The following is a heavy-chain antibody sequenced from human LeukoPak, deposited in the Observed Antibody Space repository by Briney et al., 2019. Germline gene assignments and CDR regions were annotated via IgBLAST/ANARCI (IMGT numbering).Heavy chain of an antibody. J-gene: IGHJ4*02. CDR2: INPNSGGT. V-gene: IGHV1-2*02. D-gene: IGHD3-9*01. Sequence: GASVKVSCKASGYTFTGYYMHWVRQAPGQGLDWMGWINPNSGGTNYAQKFQGRVTMTRDTSISTAYMELSRLRSDDTAVYYCARGHSAVLLRYFDWSDLYYFDYWGQGTLVTVSS. CDR3: ARGHSAVLLRYFDWSDLYYFDY. CDR1: GYTFTGYY.